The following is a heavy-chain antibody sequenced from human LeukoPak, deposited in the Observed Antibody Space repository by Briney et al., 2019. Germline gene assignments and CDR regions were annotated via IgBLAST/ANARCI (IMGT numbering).Heavy chain of an antibody. CDR1: GFGFSDYY. J-gene: IGHJ3*02. Sequence: GGSLRLSCAASGFGFSDYYMNWLRQAPGKGLEWVSYISGSGSVTYLADSVKGRFTVSKDSARNSLYLQMNSLRAEDSAVYFCARSRGFSISDSFNIWGQGTMVTVSS. CDR3: ARSRGFSISDSFNI. V-gene: IGHV3-11*04. CDR2: ISGSGSVT. D-gene: IGHD2-21*01.